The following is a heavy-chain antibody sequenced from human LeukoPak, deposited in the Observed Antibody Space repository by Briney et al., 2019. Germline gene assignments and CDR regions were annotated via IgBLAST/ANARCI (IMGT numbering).Heavy chain of an antibody. CDR3: ARRTPVTPNSFDS. CDR2: VYYSGNT. Sequence: SETLSLTCTVSGGSISSYYWSWLRQPPGKGLEWIGYVYYSGNTNYNPSLKSRVTISLDTSKNQFSLKMTAVTAADTAVYYCARRTPVTPNSFDSWGQGTLVTVSS. J-gene: IGHJ5*01. CDR1: GGSISSYY. D-gene: IGHD4-17*01. V-gene: IGHV4-59*08.